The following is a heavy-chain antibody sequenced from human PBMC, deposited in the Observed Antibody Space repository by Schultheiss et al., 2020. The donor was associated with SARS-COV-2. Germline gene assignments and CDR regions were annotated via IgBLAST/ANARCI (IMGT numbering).Heavy chain of an antibody. CDR3: ARASGIVGAFDY. CDR1: GGSISGYY. V-gene: IGHV4-59*01. Sequence: SETLSLTCTVSGGSISGYYWSWIRQPPGKGLEWIGYIYYSGSANYNPSLKSRITISLDTSENQFSMKLSSVTAADTAVYYCARASGIVGAFDYWGQGTLVTVSS. D-gene: IGHD1-26*01. CDR2: IYYSGSA. J-gene: IGHJ4*02.